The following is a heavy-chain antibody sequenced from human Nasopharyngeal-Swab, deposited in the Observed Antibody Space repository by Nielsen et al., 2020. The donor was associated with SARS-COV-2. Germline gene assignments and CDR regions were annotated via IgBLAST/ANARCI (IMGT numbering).Heavy chain of an antibody. CDR1: GFTFSSYW. CDR2: IKQDGSEK. Sequence: GESLKISCAASGFTFSSYWMSWVRQAPGKGLEWVANIKQDGSEKYYVDSVKGRFTISRDNAKNSLYLQMNSLGAEDTAVYYCATPARAAFDYWGQGTLVTVSS. J-gene: IGHJ4*02. V-gene: IGHV3-7*03. D-gene: IGHD6-13*01. CDR3: ATPARAAFDY.